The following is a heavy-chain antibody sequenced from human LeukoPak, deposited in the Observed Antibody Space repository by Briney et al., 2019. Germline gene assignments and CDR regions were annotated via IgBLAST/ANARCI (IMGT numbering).Heavy chain of an antibody. Sequence: GGSLRLSCAASGFTFSSYGMHWVRQAPGKGLEWVAFIRYDGSNKYYADSVKGRFTISRDNSKNTPYLKMNSLRAEDTAVYYCAKLSLRLGETFDYWGQGTLVTVSS. CDR1: GFTFSSYG. CDR2: IRYDGSNK. CDR3: AKLSLRLGETFDY. V-gene: IGHV3-30*02. J-gene: IGHJ4*02. D-gene: IGHD3-16*01.